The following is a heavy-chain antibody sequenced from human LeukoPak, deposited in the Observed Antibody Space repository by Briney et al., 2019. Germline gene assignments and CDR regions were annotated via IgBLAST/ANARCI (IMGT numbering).Heavy chain of an antibody. J-gene: IGHJ3*02. CDR3: TTGILRRYAFDI. CDR2: IKSKTDGWTT. Sequence: PGGSLRLSCAASGFTFSDAWMRWVRQAPGKGLEWVGRIKSKTDGWTTDYAAPVKGRFTISRDDSKNTVFLQVNTLRTEDTAVYYCTTGILRRYAFDIWGRGTMVTVSS. D-gene: IGHD4-17*01. CDR1: GFTFSDAW. V-gene: IGHV3-15*01.